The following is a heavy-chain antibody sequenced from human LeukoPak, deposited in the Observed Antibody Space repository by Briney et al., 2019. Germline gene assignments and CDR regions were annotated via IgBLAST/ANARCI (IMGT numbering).Heavy chain of an antibody. CDR3: TRGSYDVLTGRSTLGEY. D-gene: IGHD3-9*01. V-gene: IGHV4-34*01. Sequence: KSSGTLSLTSAVYGGSFSGYYWSWIRQPPGKGLEWIGEINHSGSTNYNPSLKSRVTISVDTSKNQFSLKLTPVTASDTAVYFCTRGSYDVLTGRSTLGEYWGQGTLVAVSS. J-gene: IGHJ4*02. CDR2: INHSGST. CDR1: GGSFSGYY.